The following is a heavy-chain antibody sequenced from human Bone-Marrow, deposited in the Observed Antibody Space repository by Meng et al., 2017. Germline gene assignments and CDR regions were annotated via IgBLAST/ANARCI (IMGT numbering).Heavy chain of an antibody. Sequence: GESLKISCAASGFTFSSYAMHWVRQAPGKGLEWVAVISYDGSNKYYADSVKGRFTISRDNSKNKLYLQMNSLRTEDTAVYYCEKGRGGVDVWGQGTTVTVSS. J-gene: IGHJ6*02. CDR2: ISYDGSNK. CDR1: GFTFSSYA. V-gene: IGHV3-30*07. D-gene: IGHD3-10*01. CDR3: EKGRGGVDV.